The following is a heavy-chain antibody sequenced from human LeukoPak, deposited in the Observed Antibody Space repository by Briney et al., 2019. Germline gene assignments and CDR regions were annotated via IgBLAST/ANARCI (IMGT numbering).Heavy chain of an antibody. J-gene: IGHJ4*02. CDR3: AGQFGSSGY. CDR2: IYYSGST. Sequence: PSETLSLTCTVSGGSISSYYWSWIRQPPGKGLEWIGYIYYSGSTNYNPSLKSRVTISVDTSKNQFSLKLSSVTAADTAVYYCAGQFGSSGYWGQGTLVTVSS. D-gene: IGHD3-16*01. V-gene: IGHV4-59*01. CDR1: GGSISSYY.